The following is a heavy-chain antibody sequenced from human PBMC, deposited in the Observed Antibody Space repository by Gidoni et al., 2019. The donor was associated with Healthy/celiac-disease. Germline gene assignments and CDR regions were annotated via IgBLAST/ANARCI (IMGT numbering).Heavy chain of an antibody. CDR3: ARNKLGATYYYYYYMDV. D-gene: IGHD1-26*01. CDR2: INWNGSST. CDR1: GFTFDDYG. J-gene: IGHJ6*03. Sequence: VQLVESGGGVVRPGGSLRLSCAASGFTFDDYGMSWVRQAPGKGLEWVSGINWNGSSTGYADSVKGRFTISRDNAKNSLYLQMNSLRAEDTALYYCARNKLGATYYYYYYMDVWGKGTTVTVSS. V-gene: IGHV3-20*04.